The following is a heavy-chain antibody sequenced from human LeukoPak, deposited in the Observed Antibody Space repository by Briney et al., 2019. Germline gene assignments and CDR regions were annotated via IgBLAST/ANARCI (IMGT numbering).Heavy chain of an antibody. CDR1: GFTFSSYS. D-gene: IGHD3-10*01. CDR3: ARDVWGYGSANDY. Sequence: GGSLRLSCAASGFTFSSYSMNWVRQAPGKGLEWVSSISSSSSYIYYADSVKGRFTTSRDNAKNSLYLQMNSLRAEDTAVYYCARDVWGYGSANDYWGQGTLVTVSS. CDR2: ISSSSSYI. V-gene: IGHV3-21*01. J-gene: IGHJ4*02.